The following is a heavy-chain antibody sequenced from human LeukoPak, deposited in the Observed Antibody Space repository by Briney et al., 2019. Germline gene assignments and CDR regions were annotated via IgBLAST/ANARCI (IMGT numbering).Heavy chain of an antibody. CDR3: ARQKLRWYFDY. CDR2: IYYSGST. D-gene: IGHD4-23*01. Sequence: SETLSLTCTVSGGSLSSGDYYWSWIRQPPGKGLEWIGYIYYSGSTYYNPSLKSRVTISVDTSKNQFSLKLSSVTATDTAVYYCARQKLRWYFDYWGQGTLVTVSS. J-gene: IGHJ4*02. V-gene: IGHV4-30-4*08. CDR1: GGSLSSGDYY.